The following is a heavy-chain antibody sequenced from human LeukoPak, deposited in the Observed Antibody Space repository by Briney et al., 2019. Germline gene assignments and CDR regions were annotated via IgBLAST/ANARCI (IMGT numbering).Heavy chain of an antibody. CDR1: GGSISSYY. Sequence: PSETLSLTCTVSGGSISSYYWSWIRQPPGKGLEWIGYIYYSGSTNYNPSLKSRVTISVDTSKNQFSLKLSSVTAADTAMYYCARVASGSYYPWFDPWGQGTLVTVSS. J-gene: IGHJ5*02. CDR2: IYYSGST. V-gene: IGHV4-59*01. CDR3: ARVASGSYYPWFDP. D-gene: IGHD1-26*01.